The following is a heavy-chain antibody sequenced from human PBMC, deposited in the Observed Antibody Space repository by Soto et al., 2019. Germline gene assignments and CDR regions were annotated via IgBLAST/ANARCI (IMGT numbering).Heavy chain of an antibody. D-gene: IGHD5-12*01. CDR3: AKDSWVRQYSGYDKYYYYYYYMDV. Sequence: GGSLRLSCAASGFTFSSYGMHWVRQAPGKGLEWVAVISYDGSNKYYADSVKGRFTISRDNSKNTLYLQMNSLRAEDTAVYYCAKDSWVRQYSGYDKYYYYYYYMDVWGKGTTVTVSS. CDR2: ISYDGSNK. CDR1: GFTFSSYG. J-gene: IGHJ6*03. V-gene: IGHV3-30*18.